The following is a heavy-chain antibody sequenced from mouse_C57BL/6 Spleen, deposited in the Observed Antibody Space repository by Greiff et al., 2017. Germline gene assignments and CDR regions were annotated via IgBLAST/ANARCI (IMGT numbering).Heavy chain of an antibody. J-gene: IGHJ1*03. CDR2: INPSTGGT. CDR3: ARRGSPYWYFDV. CDR1: GYSFTGYS. Sequence: VQLQQSGPELVKPGASVKISCKASGYSFTGYSMNWVKQSPEKSLEWIGEINPSTGGTTYNQKFKATAPLTVDKSSSTAYMQLKSLTSEDSAVYYCARRGSPYWYFDVWGTGTTVTVSS. V-gene: IGHV1-42*01.